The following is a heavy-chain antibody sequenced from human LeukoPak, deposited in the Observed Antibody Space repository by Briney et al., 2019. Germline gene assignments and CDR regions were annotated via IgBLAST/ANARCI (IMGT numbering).Heavy chain of an antibody. CDR2: ISGSGGSA. J-gene: IGHJ3*02. CDR1: GVTFSNYA. CDR3: VKALTSNKVVGVVFDI. V-gene: IGHV3-23*01. D-gene: IGHD3-3*01. Sequence: GGSLRLSCAASGVTFSNYAMSWVRQAPGQGLEWVSVISGSGGSAHYADSVKGRFTISKDNSRKTLYLQMNSLRAEDTAVYFCVKALTSNKVVGVVFDIWGQGKMVTVFS.